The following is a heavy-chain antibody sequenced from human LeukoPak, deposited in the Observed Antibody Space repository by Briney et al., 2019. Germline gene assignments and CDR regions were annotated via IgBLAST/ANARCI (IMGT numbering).Heavy chain of an antibody. CDR1: GFTFSSYW. V-gene: IGHV3-7*01. CDR3: ARDGWSSVGGELGIGWFDP. D-gene: IGHD7-27*01. Sequence: PGGSLRLSCAASGFTFSSYWMSWVRQAPGKGLEWVANIKQDGSEKYYVDSVKGRFTISRDNAKNPLYLQMNSLRAEDTAVYYCARDGWSSVGGELGIGWFDPWGQGTLVTVSS. J-gene: IGHJ5*02. CDR2: IKQDGSEK.